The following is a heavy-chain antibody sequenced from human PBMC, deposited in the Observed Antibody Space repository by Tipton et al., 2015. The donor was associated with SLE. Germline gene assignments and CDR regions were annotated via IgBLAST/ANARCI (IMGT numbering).Heavy chain of an antibody. D-gene: IGHD6-13*01. Sequence: LRLSCTVSGGSISSSSYYWSWIRQPAGKGLEWIGRIYTSGSTNYNPSLKSRVTISVDTSKNQFSLKLSSVPAADTAVYYCARANSSSWYGVDYYGMDVWGQGTTVTVSS. V-gene: IGHV4-61*02. CDR1: GGSISSSSYY. CDR3: ARANSSSWYGVDYYGMDV. CDR2: IYTSGST. J-gene: IGHJ6*02.